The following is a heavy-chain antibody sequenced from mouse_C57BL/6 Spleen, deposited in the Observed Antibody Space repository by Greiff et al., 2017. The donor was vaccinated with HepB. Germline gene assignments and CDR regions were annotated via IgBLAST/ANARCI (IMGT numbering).Heavy chain of an antibody. D-gene: IGHD2-3*01. J-gene: IGHJ4*01. CDR2: IDPETGGT. CDR3: TRWWLLRHYAMDY. V-gene: IGHV1-15*01. Sequence: QVHVKQSGAELVRPGASVTLSCKASGYTFTDYEMHWVKQTPVHGLEWIGAIDPETGGTAYNQKFKGKAILTADKSSSTAYMELRSLTSEDSAVYCCTRWWLLRHYAMDYWGQGTSVTVSS. CDR1: GYTFTDYE.